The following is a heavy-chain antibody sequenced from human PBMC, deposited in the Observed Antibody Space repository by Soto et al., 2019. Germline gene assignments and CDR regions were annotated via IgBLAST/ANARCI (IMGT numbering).Heavy chain of an antibody. CDR2: ISYDGSNK. J-gene: IGHJ4*02. V-gene: IGHV3-30-3*01. CDR3: ARGSGDPNDFWSGYYLPY. CDR1: GFTFSSYA. Sequence: GGSLRLSCAASGFTFSSYAMHWVRQAPGKGLEWVAVISYDGSNKYYADSVKGRFTISRDNSKNTLYLQMNSLRAEDTAVYYCARGSGDPNDFWSGYYLPYWGQGTLVTVSS. D-gene: IGHD3-3*01.